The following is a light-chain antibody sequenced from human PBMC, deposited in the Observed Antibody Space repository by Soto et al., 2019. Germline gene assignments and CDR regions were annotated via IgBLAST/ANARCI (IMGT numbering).Light chain of an antibody. J-gene: IGLJ1*01. V-gene: IGLV2-11*01. Sequence: QSVLTQPRSVSGSPGQSVTISCTGTSSDVGGYNYVSWYQQHPGKAPKLMIYDVSERPSGVPDRFSGSKSGNTASLTISGLQAEDEGDYYCCSYAGSFYVFXTGTKATVL. CDR2: DVS. CDR3: CSYAGSFYV. CDR1: SSDVGGYNY.